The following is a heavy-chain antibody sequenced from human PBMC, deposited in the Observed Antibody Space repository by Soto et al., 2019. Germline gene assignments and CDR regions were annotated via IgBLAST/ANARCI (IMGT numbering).Heavy chain of an antibody. D-gene: IGHD3-3*01. J-gene: IGHJ6*02. CDR3: ARIKLVEWFFINVDVYDMDV. Sequence: GGSLRLSCVASGFSLSDYAVNWVRQAPGKGLEWVSFISSDSRTIYYADSVEGRFTVSRDNARNSVSLQMDSLRDEDAAAYYCARIKLVEWFFINVDVYDMDVWGQGTPVTVSS. CDR1: GFSLSDYA. CDR2: ISSDSRTI. V-gene: IGHV3-48*02.